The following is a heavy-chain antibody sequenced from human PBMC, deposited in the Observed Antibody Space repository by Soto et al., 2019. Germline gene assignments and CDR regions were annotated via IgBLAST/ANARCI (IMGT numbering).Heavy chain of an antibody. D-gene: IGHD2-15*01. Sequence: GESLKISCAASGFTFSSYWMHWVRHAPGKGLVWVSRIKSDGSSTSYADSVKGRLTISRDNAKNTLYLQMNSLRAEDTAVYYCARGACSGGSCPGGAFDIRGQGTMVTVSS. CDR3: ARGACSGGSCPGGAFDI. CDR1: GFTFSSYW. CDR2: IKSDGSST. J-gene: IGHJ3*02. V-gene: IGHV3-74*01.